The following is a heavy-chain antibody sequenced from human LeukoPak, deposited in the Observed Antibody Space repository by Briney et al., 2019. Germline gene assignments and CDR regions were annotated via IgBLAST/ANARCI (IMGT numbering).Heavy chain of an antibody. V-gene: IGHV3-23*01. J-gene: IGHJ6*02. D-gene: IGHD3-22*01. Sequence: GGSLRLSCAVSGFIFSSSAMSWVRQAPGKGLEWVSAISGGGDDTSYADSARGRFTVSRDNSKNTLYLQKNSLRAEDTAVYYCAKDSRESSGHFPYYYYYHYGLDVWGQGTTVTVSS. CDR1: GFIFSSSA. CDR2: ISGGGDDT. CDR3: AKDSRESSGHFPYYYYYHYGLDV.